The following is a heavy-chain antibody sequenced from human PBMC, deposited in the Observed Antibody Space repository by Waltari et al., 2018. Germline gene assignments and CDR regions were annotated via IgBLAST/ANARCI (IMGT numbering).Heavy chain of an antibody. D-gene: IGHD2-15*01. V-gene: IGHV1-18*01. CDR2: ISTYTQSA. CDR3: ARDRDYSSGAPPAF. CDR1: GYSLYPYG. Sequence: QVQMVQSGDEVRKPGAPVRVAGQTSGYSLYPYGSSWMLQAPGQGLEWMGWISTYTQSATYAEKFQGRLTMTTEASTATVYMDLRSLKSDDTAVYFCARDRDYSSGAPPAFWGQGTLVTVSS. J-gene: IGHJ4*02.